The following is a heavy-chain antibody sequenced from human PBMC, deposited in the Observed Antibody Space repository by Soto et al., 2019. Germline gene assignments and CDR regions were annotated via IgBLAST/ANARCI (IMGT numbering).Heavy chain of an antibody. V-gene: IGHV3-23*01. CDR3: AKDIGGCGSSGCGMDL. D-gene: IGHD3-22*01. J-gene: IGHJ6*02. CDR2: ISGSGGST. CDR1: GFTFSSYA. Sequence: HPGGSLRLSCAASGFTFSSYAMSWVRQAPGKGLEWVSAISGSGGSTYYADSVKGRFTISRDNSKNTLYLQMNSLRAEDTAVYYCAKDIGGCGSSGCGMDLWGQGTTVTVSS.